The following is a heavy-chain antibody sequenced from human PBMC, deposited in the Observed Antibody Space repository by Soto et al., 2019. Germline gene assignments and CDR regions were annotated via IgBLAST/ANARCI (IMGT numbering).Heavy chain of an antibody. CDR1: GGSISSSIYY. CDR3: MLGSGWKDFDY. CDR2: IYYSGST. Sequence: SETLSLTCPVSGGSISSSIYYWGWIRQPPGKGLEWIGSIYYSGSTYYNPSLKSRVTISVDTSKTQLSLKLSSVTAADTAVYYCMLGSGWKDFDYWGQGTLVTVSS. D-gene: IGHD3-22*01. J-gene: IGHJ4*02. V-gene: IGHV4-39*01.